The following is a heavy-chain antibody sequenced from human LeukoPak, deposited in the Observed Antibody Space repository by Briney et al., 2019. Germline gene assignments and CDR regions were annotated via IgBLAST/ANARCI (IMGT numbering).Heavy chain of an antibody. Sequence: GASVKLSCKASGYTFTSYGISWVRQAPGQGLEWMGWISAYNGNTNYAQKHQGRVTMTTDTSTSTAYMELRSLRSDDTAVYYCARRGTDYGDQDFDYWGQGTLVTVSS. V-gene: IGHV1-18*01. CDR1: GYTFTSYG. CDR3: ARRGTDYGDQDFDY. J-gene: IGHJ4*02. D-gene: IGHD4-17*01. CDR2: ISAYNGNT.